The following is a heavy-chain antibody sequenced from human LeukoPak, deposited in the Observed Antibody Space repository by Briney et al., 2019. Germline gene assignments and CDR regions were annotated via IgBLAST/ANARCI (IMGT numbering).Heavy chain of an antibody. Sequence: ASVKVSCKASGYTFPSYDINWVRPATGQGLEWMGWMNPNSGNTGYAQKFQGRVTMTRNTSISTAYMELSSLRSEDTAVYYCARIRYCSGGSCYRIDAFDIWGQGTMVTVSS. CDR2: MNPNSGNT. CDR1: GYTFPSYD. V-gene: IGHV1-8*01. J-gene: IGHJ3*02. D-gene: IGHD2-15*01. CDR3: ARIRYCSGGSCYRIDAFDI.